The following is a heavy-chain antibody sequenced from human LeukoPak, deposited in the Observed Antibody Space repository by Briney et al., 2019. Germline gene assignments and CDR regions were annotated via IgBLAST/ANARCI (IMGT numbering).Heavy chain of an antibody. CDR2: ISSSSGYI. CDR3: ARAGSGSAGRLFDF. V-gene: IGHV3-21*01. CDR1: GITFNSYS. J-gene: IGHJ4*02. Sequence: GGSLRLSCAASGITFNSYSMNWVRQTPGKGLEWVSSISSSSGYINYADSVKGRFTVSRDNAKNSLYLQMNSLRAEDTAVYYCARAGSGSAGRLFDFWGQGTLVSVSA. D-gene: IGHD1-26*01.